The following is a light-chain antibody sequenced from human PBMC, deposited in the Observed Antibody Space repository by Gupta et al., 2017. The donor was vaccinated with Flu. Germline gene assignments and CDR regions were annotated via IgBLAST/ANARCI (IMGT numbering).Light chain of an antibody. V-gene: IGLV1-51*02. CDR3: ATWYSSLSAGV. Sequence: VTLSCSGSSCNIGKNHVSWYQQQPRTTPKHLICEGYKRPPGAPYKFSGSRSGASATLGITGRQTGDEGDYYCATWYSSLSAGVFGGGTKLTVL. CDR1: SCNIGKNH. J-gene: IGLJ2*01. CDR2: EGY.